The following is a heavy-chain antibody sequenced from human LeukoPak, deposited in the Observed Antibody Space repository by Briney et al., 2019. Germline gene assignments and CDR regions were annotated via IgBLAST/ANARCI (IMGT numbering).Heavy chain of an antibody. CDR3: ARRIVVLDAFDI. V-gene: IGHV4-59*08. J-gene: IGHJ3*02. CDR2: VYYSGTT. D-gene: IGHD3-22*01. CDR1: SGSITTYY. Sequence: PSETLSLTCSISSGSITTYYWSWIRQPPGKGLEYIGNVYYSGTTNYSPSLESRVSLSADASKNHFSLKLSSVTAADTAVYYCARRIVVLDAFDIWGQGTMVTVSS.